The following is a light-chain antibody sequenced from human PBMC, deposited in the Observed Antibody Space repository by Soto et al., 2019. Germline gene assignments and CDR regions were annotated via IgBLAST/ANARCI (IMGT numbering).Light chain of an antibody. CDR3: QQYGSSPLYT. J-gene: IGKJ2*01. CDR1: QSVSNNY. CDR2: GAS. V-gene: IGKV3-20*01. Sequence: EIVLTQSPGILSLSPGERATLSCRASQSVSNNYLAWYQQKPGQAPRLLIYGASRRATGIPDRFSGSVSGTDFTLTISRLEPEDFAVYSCQQYGSSPLYTFGQGTNVEIK.